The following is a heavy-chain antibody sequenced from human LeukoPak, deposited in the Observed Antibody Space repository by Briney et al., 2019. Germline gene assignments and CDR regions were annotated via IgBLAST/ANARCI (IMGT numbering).Heavy chain of an antibody. J-gene: IGHJ4*02. V-gene: IGHV1-8*03. CDR3: ASVIAAAGPFDY. D-gene: IGHD6-13*01. Sequence: ASVKVSCKASGYTFTNYDINWVRQATGQGLEWMGWMNPNSGNTGYAQKFQGRVTITRNTSISTAYMELSSLRSEDTAVYYCASVIAAAGPFDYWGQGTLVTVSS. CDR2: MNPNSGNT. CDR1: GYTFTNYD.